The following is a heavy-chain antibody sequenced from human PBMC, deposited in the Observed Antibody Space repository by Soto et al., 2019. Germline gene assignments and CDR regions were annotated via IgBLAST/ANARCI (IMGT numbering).Heavy chain of an antibody. CDR3: PHLEPTLSDY. J-gene: IGHJ4*02. V-gene: IGHV3-73*01. Sequence: EVQLVESGGGLVQPGGSLKLSCAASGFTFSGSAMHWVRQASGKGLEWVGRIRSKANSYATAYAASVKGRFTISRDDSKNTAYLQMNSLKTEDTAVYYCPHLEPTLSDYWGQGTLVTVSS. CDR1: GFTFSGSA. CDR2: IRSKANSYAT.